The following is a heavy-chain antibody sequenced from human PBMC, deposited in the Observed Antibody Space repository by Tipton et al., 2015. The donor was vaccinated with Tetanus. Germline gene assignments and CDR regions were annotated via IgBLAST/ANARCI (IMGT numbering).Heavy chain of an antibody. J-gene: IGHJ4*02. CDR1: GDRLSSDIAA. V-gene: IGHV6-1*01. D-gene: IGHD2-21*01. Sequence: PGLVKPSQTLSVTCVISGDRLSSDIAAWYWIRQSPSRGLEWLGRTYYRSKWSNDYAVSVKSRVTITSDTSKNQFSLQLGSVTPEDAAFYYCARGYSGGAWDVWGQGNLVTVSS. CDR3: ARGYSGGAWDV. CDR2: TYYRSKWSN.